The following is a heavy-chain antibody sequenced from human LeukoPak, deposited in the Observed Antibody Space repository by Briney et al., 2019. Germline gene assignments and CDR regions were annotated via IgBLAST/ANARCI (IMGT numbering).Heavy chain of an antibody. J-gene: IGHJ4*02. CDR2: SSSSSSYI. Sequence: LGGSLRLSCAASGFTFSIYSMNWVRQALGKGLEWVSSSSSSSSYIYYADSVKGRFTISRDNDKNSLYLQMNRLRAEDTAVYYCARVWYYYDSSASGDDWGQGTLVTVSS. D-gene: IGHD3-22*01. CDR3: ARVWYYYDSSASGDD. V-gene: IGHV3-21*01. CDR1: GFTFSIYS.